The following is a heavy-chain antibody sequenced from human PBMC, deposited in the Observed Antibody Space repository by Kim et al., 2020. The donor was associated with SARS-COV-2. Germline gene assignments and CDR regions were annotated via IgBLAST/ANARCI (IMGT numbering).Heavy chain of an antibody. V-gene: IGHV3-21*01. J-gene: IGHJ6*02. CDR2: ISSSSSYI. Sequence: GGSLRLSCAASGFTFSSYSMNWVRQAPGKGLEWVSSISSSSSYIYYADSVKGRFTISRDNAKNSLYLQMNSLRAEDTAVYYCARDLLIRGWFGEPLTDYYYYGMDVWGQGTTVTVSS. D-gene: IGHD3-10*01. CDR3: ARDLLIRGWFGEPLTDYYYYGMDV. CDR1: GFTFSSYS.